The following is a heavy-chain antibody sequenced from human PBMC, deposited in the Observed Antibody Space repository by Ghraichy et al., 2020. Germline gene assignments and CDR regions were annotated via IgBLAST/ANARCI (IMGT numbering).Heavy chain of an antibody. J-gene: IGHJ1*01. CDR3: ARVLSSASPEYFEH. CDR1: GFNLRTFT. Sequence: SLRLACVASGFNLRTFTLHWVRQAPGKGLEWVADSSWDESNNFYADSVKGRFTISRDYSKSTVYLQMDSLRVEDTAVYYCARVLSSASPEYFEHWGPGTLVVVSS. CDR2: SSWDESNN. D-gene: IGHD2-2*01. V-gene: IGHV3-30*04.